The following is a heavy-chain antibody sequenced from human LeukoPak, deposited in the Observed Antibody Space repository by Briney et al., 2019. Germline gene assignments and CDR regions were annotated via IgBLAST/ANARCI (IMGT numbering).Heavy chain of an antibody. J-gene: IGHJ4*02. CDR1: GYTFTTYW. CDR3: ARQGGAYRLDS. Sequence: GESLKISCKGSGYTFTTYWIGWVRQLPEKGLEWMGMIYPGDSDTRYSPSFQGQVTISADKSIGTAYLQWSSLKASDTAMYYCARQGGAYRLDSWGQGTLVTVSS. CDR2: IYPGDSDT. V-gene: IGHV5-51*01. D-gene: IGHD5-24*01.